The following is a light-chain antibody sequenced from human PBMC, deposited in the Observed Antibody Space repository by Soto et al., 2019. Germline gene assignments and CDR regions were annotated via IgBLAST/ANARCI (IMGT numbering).Light chain of an antibody. CDR3: QQRSNWPWT. V-gene: IGKV3-11*01. CDR2: DAS. Sequence: ELVLTQSPATLPLSPGARTTLSCRASQSVSSYLSWYQQKPGQAPRLLIYDASNRATGIPARFSGSGSGTDFTLTISSLEPEDFAVYYCQQRSNWPWTFGQGTKVDI. J-gene: IGKJ1*01. CDR1: QSVSSY.